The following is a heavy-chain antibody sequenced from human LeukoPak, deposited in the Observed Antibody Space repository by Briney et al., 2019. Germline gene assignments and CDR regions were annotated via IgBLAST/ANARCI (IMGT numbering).Heavy chain of an antibody. CDR3: ASVMTTVTTLDY. Sequence: GSSVKVSCKASGRTFSSYAISWVRQAPGQGLEWMGRIIPILGIANYAQKFQGRVTITADKSTSTAYMELSSLRSEDTAVYYCASVMTTVTTLDYWGQGTLVTVSS. CDR2: IIPILGIA. V-gene: IGHV1-69*04. J-gene: IGHJ4*02. CDR1: GRTFSSYA. D-gene: IGHD4-17*01.